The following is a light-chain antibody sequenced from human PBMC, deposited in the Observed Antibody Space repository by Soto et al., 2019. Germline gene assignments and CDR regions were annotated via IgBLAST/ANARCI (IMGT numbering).Light chain of an antibody. CDR1: QSVSSSY. J-gene: IGKJ5*01. Sequence: TVLTQSPGAVSLSQGERATLSCRASQSVSSSYLAWYQQKPGQAPRLLIYGASSRATGIPDRFSGTGSGTDFTLTISRLEPEDFAVYYCHQYGSSITFGQGTRLEI. V-gene: IGKV3-20*01. CDR3: HQYGSSIT. CDR2: GAS.